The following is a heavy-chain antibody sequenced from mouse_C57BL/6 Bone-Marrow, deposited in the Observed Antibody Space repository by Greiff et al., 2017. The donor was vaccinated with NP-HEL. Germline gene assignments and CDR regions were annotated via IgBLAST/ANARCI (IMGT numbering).Heavy chain of an antibody. J-gene: IGHJ3*01. CDR3: ARGFDYYGSSYVAY. V-gene: IGHV5-17*01. D-gene: IGHD1-1*01. CDR2: ISSGSSTI. Sequence: EVKLVESGGGLVKPGGSLKLSCAASGFTFSDYGMHWVRQAPEKGLEWVAYISSGSSTIYYADTVKGRFTISRDNAKNTLFLQMTSLRSEDTAMYYCARGFDYYGSSYVAYWGQGTLVTVSA. CDR1: GFTFSDYG.